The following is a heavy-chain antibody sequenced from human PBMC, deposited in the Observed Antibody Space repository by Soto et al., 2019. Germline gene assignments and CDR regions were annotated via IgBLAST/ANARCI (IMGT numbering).Heavy chain of an antibody. CDR3: ARGRYGDY. J-gene: IGHJ4*02. Sequence: QVHLVQSGAEVKKPGASVKVSCKGSGYAFTTYGITSVRQAPGQGLEWMGWISAHNGNTNYAQKFQGRVTVTRDTSTSTAYMELRSLRSDDTAVYYCARGRYGDYWGQGALVTVSS. CDR2: ISAHNGNT. V-gene: IGHV1-18*01. D-gene: IGHD1-1*01. CDR1: GYAFTTYG.